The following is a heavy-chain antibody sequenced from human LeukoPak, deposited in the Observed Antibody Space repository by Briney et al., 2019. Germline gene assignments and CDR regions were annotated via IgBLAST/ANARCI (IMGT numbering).Heavy chain of an antibody. V-gene: IGHV1-46*01. Sequence: ASVKVSCKASGYTFTSYYMHWVRQAPGQGLEWMGIINPSGGSTSYAQKFQGRVTMTRGTSTSTVYIELSSLRSEDTAVYYCARWAQSGTMVRGANPGNCFDYWGQGTLVTVSS. J-gene: IGHJ4*02. CDR1: GYTFTSYY. CDR2: INPSGGST. D-gene: IGHD3-10*01. CDR3: ARWAQSGTMVRGANPGNCFDY.